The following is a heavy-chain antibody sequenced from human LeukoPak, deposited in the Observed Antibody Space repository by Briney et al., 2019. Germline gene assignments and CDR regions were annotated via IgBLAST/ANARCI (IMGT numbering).Heavy chain of an antibody. D-gene: IGHD2-15*01. CDR1: GFTFDDYA. Sequence: GGSLRLSCAASGFTFDDYAMHWVRQAPGKGLEWVSGISWNSGSIGYADSVKGRFIISRDNAKNSLYLQMNSLRAEDTALYYCTTLPNWGQGTLVTVSS. V-gene: IGHV3-9*01. CDR3: TTLPN. J-gene: IGHJ4*02. CDR2: ISWNSGSI.